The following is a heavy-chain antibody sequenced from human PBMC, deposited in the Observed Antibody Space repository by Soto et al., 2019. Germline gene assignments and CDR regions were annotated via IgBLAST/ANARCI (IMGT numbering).Heavy chain of an antibody. CDR3: AREKQLVRDYYHYGMDV. CDR1: GYTFTGYY. J-gene: IGHJ6*02. D-gene: IGHD6-6*01. CDR2: INPNSGGT. Sequence: ASVKVSCKASGYTFTGYYMHWVRQAPGQGLEWMGWINPNSGGTNYAQKFQGWVTMTRDTSISTAYMELSRLRSDDTAVYYCAREKQLVRDYYHYGMDVWGQGTTVTVSS. V-gene: IGHV1-2*04.